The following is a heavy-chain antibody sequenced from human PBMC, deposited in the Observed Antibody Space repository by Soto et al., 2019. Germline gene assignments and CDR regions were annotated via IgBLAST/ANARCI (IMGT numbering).Heavy chain of an antibody. J-gene: IGHJ6*02. CDR2: ISGSGGST. D-gene: IGHD3-3*01. CDR1: VFTFSSYA. V-gene: IGHV3-23*01. CDR3: AKGRYDFWSGYTYGMGV. Sequence: GGSLRLSCAASVFTFSSYAMSVVRQAPGKGLEWVSAISGSGGSTYYADSVKGRFTISRDNSKNTLYLQMNSLRAEDTAVYYCAKGRYDFWSGYTYGMGVWGQGTTVTVSS.